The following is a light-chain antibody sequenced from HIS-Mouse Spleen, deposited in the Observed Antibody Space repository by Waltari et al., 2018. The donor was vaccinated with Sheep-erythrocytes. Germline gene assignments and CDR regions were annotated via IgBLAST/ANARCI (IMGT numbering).Light chain of an antibody. J-gene: IGLJ3*02. CDR2: YDD. V-gene: IGLV1-36*01. CDR3: AAWDDSLNGWV. CDR1: SSNIGNTA. Sequence: QSVLTQPPSVSEAPRQRVTISCSGSSSNIGNTAVHWYQQLPGKAPKLLIYYDDLLPSGVSDRFSGSKSGTSASLAISGLQSEDEADYYCAAWDDSLNGWVFGGGTKLTVL.